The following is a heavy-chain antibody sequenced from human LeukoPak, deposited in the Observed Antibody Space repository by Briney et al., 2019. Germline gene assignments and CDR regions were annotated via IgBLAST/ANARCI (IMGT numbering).Heavy chain of an antibody. CDR2: IFPSGGEI. CDR1: GFTFSTFA. J-gene: IGHJ4*02. V-gene: IGHV3-23*01. Sequence: GGSLRLSCAASGFTFSTFAMVWVRQPPGKGLEWVSSIFPSGGEIHYADSVRGRFTISRDNSKSTLYLQMNSLRPEDTAVYYCAKEVQLLPFDYWGQGTLVTVSS. D-gene: IGHD2-2*01. CDR3: AKEVQLLPFDY.